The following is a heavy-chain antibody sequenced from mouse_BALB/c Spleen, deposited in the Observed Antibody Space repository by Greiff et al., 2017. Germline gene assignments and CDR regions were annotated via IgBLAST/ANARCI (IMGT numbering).Heavy chain of an antibody. D-gene: IGHD4-1*01. CDR2: IYPGDGDT. J-gene: IGHJ3*01. CDR1: GYTFTSYW. CDR3: ARGDLTGSGWYAY. V-gene: IGHV1-87*01. Sequence: VQLQQSGAELARPGASVTLSCKASGYTFTSYWMQWVKQRPGQGLEWIGAIYPGDGDTWYTQRFKGKATLTADKSSSTAYMQLRGLASEDSAVYDCARGDLTGSGWYAYWGQGTMVTVSA.